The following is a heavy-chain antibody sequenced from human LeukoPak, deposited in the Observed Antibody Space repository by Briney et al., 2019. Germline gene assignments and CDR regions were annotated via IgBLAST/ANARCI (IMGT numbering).Heavy chain of an antibody. CDR3: ARDAPPEAVAGTHGPPDDY. D-gene: IGHD6-19*01. CDR2: INPNSGGT. J-gene: IGHJ4*02. CDR1: GYTFTGYY. Sequence: ASVKVSCKASGYTFTGYYMHWVRQAPGQGLEWMGWINPNSGGTNYAQKFQGRVTMTRDTSISTAYMELSRLRSADTAVYYCARDAPPEAVAGTHGPPDDYWGQGTLVTVAS. V-gene: IGHV1-2*02.